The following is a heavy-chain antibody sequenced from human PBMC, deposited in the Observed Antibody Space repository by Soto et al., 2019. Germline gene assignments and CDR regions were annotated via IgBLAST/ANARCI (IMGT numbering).Heavy chain of an antibody. J-gene: IGHJ6*02. D-gene: IGHD6-6*01. CDR2: IIPIFGTA. Sequence: SVKVSCKASGGTFSSYAISWVRQAPGQGLEWMGGIIPIFGTANYAQKFQGRVTITADKSTSTAYMELSSLRSEDTAVYYCARGSIAARLGKYYYYYYGMDVWGQGTTVTVSS. CDR3: ARGSIAARLGKYYYYYYGMDV. V-gene: IGHV1-69*06. CDR1: GGTFSSYA.